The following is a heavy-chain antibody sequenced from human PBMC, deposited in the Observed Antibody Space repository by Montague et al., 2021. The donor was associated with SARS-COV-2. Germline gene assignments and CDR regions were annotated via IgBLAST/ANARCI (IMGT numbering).Heavy chain of an antibody. Sequence: SETLSLTCTVSGGSISSSGYYWGWIRQPPGKGLEWIGSIYYSGSTYYNPSLKSRVTISVATSKNQFSLKLSSVTAADTAVYYCARFPTSYYYDSKAAPATPDAFDIWGQGKMVTVSS. CDR3: ARFPTSYYYDSKAAPATPDAFDI. V-gene: IGHV4-39*01. CDR1: GGSISSSGYY. J-gene: IGHJ3*02. CDR2: IYYSGST. D-gene: IGHD3-22*01.